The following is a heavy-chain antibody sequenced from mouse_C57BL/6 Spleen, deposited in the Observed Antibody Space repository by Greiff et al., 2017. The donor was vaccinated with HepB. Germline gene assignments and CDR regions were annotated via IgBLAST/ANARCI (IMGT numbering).Heavy chain of an antibody. CDR1: GYAFPNYL. Sequence: VHLVEAGAELVRPGTSVKVSCKASGYAFPNYLIEWVKQRPGQGLEWIGVVNPGSGGTNYNEKFKGKATLTADKSSSTAYMQLSSLTSEDSAVYFCARDGSSYQSDYWGQGTTLTVSS. CDR3: ARDGSSYQSDY. J-gene: IGHJ2*01. CDR2: VNPGSGGT. D-gene: IGHD1-1*01. V-gene: IGHV1-54*01.